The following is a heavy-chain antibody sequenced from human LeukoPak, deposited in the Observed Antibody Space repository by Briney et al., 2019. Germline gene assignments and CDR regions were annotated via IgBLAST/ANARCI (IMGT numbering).Heavy chain of an antibody. D-gene: IGHD6-6*01. V-gene: IGHV3-33*06. Sequence: GGSLRLSCAASGFTFSSYGMHWVRQAPGKGLEWVAVIWYDGGNKYYADSVKGRFTISRDNSKNTLYLQMDSLRAEDTAVYYCAKEGQQLVRGWFDPWGQGTLVTVSS. CDR3: AKEGQQLVRGWFDP. CDR1: GFTFSSYG. J-gene: IGHJ5*02. CDR2: IWYDGGNK.